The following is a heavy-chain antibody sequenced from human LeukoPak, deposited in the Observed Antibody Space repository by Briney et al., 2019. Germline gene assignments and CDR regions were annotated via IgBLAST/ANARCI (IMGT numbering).Heavy chain of an antibody. CDR1: GYTFTSYA. J-gene: IGHJ4*02. D-gene: IGHD5-18*01. CDR3: ARDGSGVDTAMADLDY. CDR2: INPSGGST. Sequence: ASVKVSCKASGYTFTSYAMNWVRQAPGQGLEWMGIINPSGGSTSYAQKFQGRVTMTRDMSTSTVYMELSSLRSEDTAVYYCARDGSGVDTAMADLDYWGQGTLVTVSS. V-gene: IGHV1-46*01.